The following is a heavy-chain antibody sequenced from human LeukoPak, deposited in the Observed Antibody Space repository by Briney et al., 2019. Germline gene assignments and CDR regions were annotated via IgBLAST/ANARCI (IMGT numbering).Heavy chain of an antibody. D-gene: IGHD5-24*01. Sequence: SQTLSLTCSVFGGSISSGDYYWSWNRQHPGRALAWIRYIYYTGSTYYNPSLKSRLTISVDTSKNQFSLKLSSVTAADTAIYYCATRNSRADYNYWGQGTLVTVSS. CDR2: IYYTGST. J-gene: IGHJ4*02. V-gene: IGHV4-31*03. CDR1: GGSISSGDYY. CDR3: ATRNSRADYNY.